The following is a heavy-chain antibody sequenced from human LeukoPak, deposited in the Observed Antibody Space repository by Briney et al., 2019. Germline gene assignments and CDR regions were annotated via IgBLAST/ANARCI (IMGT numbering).Heavy chain of an antibody. CDR3: ARGLGDSDDY. CDR1: GFTFNDYA. V-gene: IGHV3-21*01. Sequence: GGSLRLSCIASGFTFNDYALNWVRQAPGKGLEWVSSISSSGSYIYYADSVKGRFTISRGNAKNSLYLQMNSLRTDGTAVYYCARGLGDSDDYWGQGTLVTVSS. D-gene: IGHD2-21*02. J-gene: IGHJ4*02. CDR2: ISSSGSYI.